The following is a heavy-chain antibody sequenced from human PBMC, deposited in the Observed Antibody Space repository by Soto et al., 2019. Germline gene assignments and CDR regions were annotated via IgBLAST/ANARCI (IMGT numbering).Heavy chain of an antibody. V-gene: IGHV1-46*03. D-gene: IGHD2-21*01. J-gene: IGHJ4*02. Sequence: QVQLVQSGAEVKKPGASVKVSCKASGYTFTSYYMHWVRQAPGQGLEWMGIINPSGGSTSYAQKFQGRVTMTRDTSTSTVYMELSSLRSEDTAVYYCARVGEIAYCGGDCVNEYFDYWGQGTLVTVSS. CDR3: ARVGEIAYCGGDCVNEYFDY. CDR1: GYTFTSYY. CDR2: INPSGGST.